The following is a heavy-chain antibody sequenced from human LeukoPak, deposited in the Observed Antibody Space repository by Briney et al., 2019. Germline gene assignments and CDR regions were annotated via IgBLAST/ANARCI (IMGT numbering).Heavy chain of an antibody. D-gene: IGHD1/OR15-1a*01. Sequence: GGSLRLSCAVSGFNLSNYAMNWVRQAPGEGLAWVALIWFDGSNDYYVDSVRGRFTISRDNSKDTVFLQMNSLTVDDTAAYYCARSVGGTTGTIDSWGRGTLVTVS. V-gene: IGHV3-33*01. J-gene: IGHJ5*01. CDR3: ARSVGGTTGTIDS. CDR1: GFNLSNYA. CDR2: IWFDGSND.